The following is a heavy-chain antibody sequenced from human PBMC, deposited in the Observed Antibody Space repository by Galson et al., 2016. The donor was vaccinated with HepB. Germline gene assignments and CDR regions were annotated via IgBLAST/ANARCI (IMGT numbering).Heavy chain of an antibody. D-gene: IGHD3-22*01. J-gene: IGHJ4*02. V-gene: IGHV3-23*01. CDR1: GFTFTRYA. Sequence: SLRLPCAASGFTFTRYAMSWARQAPGMGLEWVSAITVSAGITYYADSVKGRFTISSDNSQKTVYLKMSSLRAEDTAIFYCAKVAGYYDRSGLKFDYWGQGTLVTVSS. CDR2: ITVSAGIT. CDR3: AKVAGYYDRSGLKFDY.